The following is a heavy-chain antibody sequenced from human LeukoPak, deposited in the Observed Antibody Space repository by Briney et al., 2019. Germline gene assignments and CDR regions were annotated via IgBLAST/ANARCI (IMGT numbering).Heavy chain of an antibody. CDR3: ARGLRTGTTGECAFDI. D-gene: IGHD1-1*01. CDR2: INHSGST. J-gene: IGHJ3*02. V-gene: IGHV4-34*01. CDR1: GGSFSGYY. Sequence: SETLSLTCAVYGGSFSGYYWSWIRQPPGKGLEWIGEINHSGSTNYNPSLKSRVTISVDTSKSQFSLKLSSVTAADTAVYYCARGLRTGTTGECAFDIWGQGTMVTVSS.